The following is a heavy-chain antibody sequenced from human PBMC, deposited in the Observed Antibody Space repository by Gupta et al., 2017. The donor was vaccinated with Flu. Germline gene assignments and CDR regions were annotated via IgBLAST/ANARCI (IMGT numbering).Heavy chain of an antibody. CDR3: ARGEGVIPRSRLDY. Sequence: QVHLVQSGAEVKRPGASVKVSCKASGYPFSSFGITWVRQAPGQGLEWMGWISAYNGNTDFAQKFQGRVAMTTDTSTSTGYMELWSLRSDDTAVYYCARGEGVIPRSRLDYWGQGTLVTVSS. J-gene: IGHJ4*02. CDR1: GYPFSSFG. CDR2: ISAYNGNT. D-gene: IGHD3-16*02. V-gene: IGHV1-18*01.